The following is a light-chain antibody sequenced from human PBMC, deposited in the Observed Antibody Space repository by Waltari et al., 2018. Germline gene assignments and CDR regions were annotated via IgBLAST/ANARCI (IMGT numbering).Light chain of an antibody. CDR3: QQYDGSSVT. J-gene: IGKJ4*01. V-gene: IGKV3-20*01. Sequence: EIALTQSPGTLSLSPGERATLSCRASPTISGSWLTWYQRKPGQAPRLLIHGASSRATGIPVRFSGSGSGTDFTLTISRLEPEDSAVYYCQQYDGSSVTFGGGTKVEVK. CDR2: GAS. CDR1: PTISGSW.